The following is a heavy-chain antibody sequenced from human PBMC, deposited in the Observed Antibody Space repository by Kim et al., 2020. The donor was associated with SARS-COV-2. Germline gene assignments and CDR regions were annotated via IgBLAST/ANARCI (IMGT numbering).Heavy chain of an antibody. V-gene: IGHV3-43*01. CDR2: ISWGGGST. J-gene: IGHJ4*02. CDR1: GFTFDDYN. D-gene: IGHD1-26*01. Sequence: GGSLRLSCAASGFTFDDYNMHWIRQAPGKGLEWVSLISWGGGSTYYADSVKGRFTISRDNSKNSLYLQMNSLRTEDTALYYCAKERVGSTTYFDYWGQGTLVTVSS. CDR3: AKERVGSTTYFDY.